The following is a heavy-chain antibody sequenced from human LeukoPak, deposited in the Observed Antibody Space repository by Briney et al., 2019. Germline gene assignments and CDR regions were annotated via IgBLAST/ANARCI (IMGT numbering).Heavy chain of an antibody. J-gene: IGHJ6*02. V-gene: IGHV3-11*06. CDR2: ISGGSDYI. Sequence: SGGSLRLSCAASGFTVSSNYMSWVRQAPGKGPEWISYISGGSDYINYVDSVKGRFTISRDNAQNSLFLQMTSLRVADTAVYYCARVGDNDGENYYDFGMDVWGQGTTVTVSS. D-gene: IGHD3-16*01. CDR1: GFTVSSNY. CDR3: ARVGDNDGENYYDFGMDV.